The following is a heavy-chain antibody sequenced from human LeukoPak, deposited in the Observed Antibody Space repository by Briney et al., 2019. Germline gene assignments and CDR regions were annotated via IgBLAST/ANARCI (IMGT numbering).Heavy chain of an antibody. J-gene: IGHJ4*02. CDR3: ARGVYPHNYFDY. V-gene: IGHV1-3*03. CDR2: INAGNGYT. CDR1: GYTFTSYA. Sequence: ASAKVSCKASGYTFTSYAMHWVRQAPGQRLEWMGWINAGNGYTKFSKEFQDRVTITRDTSASTAYMELSSLRSDDMAVYYCARGVYPHNYFDYWGQGTLVTVSS.